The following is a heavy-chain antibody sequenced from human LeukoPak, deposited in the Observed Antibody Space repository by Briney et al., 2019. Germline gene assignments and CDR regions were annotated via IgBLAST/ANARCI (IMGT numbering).Heavy chain of an antibody. V-gene: IGHV3-7*01. J-gene: IGHJ4*02. CDR1: GFIFSTYN. CDR3: ARELAVAVDY. D-gene: IGHD6-19*01. CDR2: IKQDGSEK. Sequence: GGSLRLSCAASGFIFSTYNMNWVRQAPGKGLEWVANIKQDGSEKYYVDSVKGRFTISRDNAKNSLYLQMNSLRAEDTAVYYCARELAVAVDYWGQGTLVTVSS.